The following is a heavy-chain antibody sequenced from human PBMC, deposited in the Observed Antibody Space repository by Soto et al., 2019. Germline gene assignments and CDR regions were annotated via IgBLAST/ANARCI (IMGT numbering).Heavy chain of an antibody. V-gene: IGHV3-73*02. CDR2: IRGDDDNYAT. CDR1: GFTFSEST. J-gene: IGHJ4*02. CDR3: AKDPSTGYADH. Sequence: EERLVQSGGGLVQPGESLELSCIASGFTFSESTIYWVRQAPGKGLEWVGHIRGDDDNYATSYVESVKGRFIISRDNSKNTLYLQMSSLRGEDTALYYCAKDPSTGYADHWGQGTLVTVSS. D-gene: IGHD3-9*01.